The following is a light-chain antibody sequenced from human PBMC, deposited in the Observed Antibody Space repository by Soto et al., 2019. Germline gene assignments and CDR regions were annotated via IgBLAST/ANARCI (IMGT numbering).Light chain of an antibody. J-gene: IGKJ4*01. CDR3: QQYNNWPLT. V-gene: IGKV3-15*01. Sequence: EIVMTQSPATLSVSPGERATLSCRASQSVSTNLAWYQQIPGQAPRLLISGASTRATGIPARFSSSGSGTEFTLTISSLQSEDFAVYHCQQYNNWPLTFGGGTKVDIK. CDR1: QSVSTN. CDR2: GAS.